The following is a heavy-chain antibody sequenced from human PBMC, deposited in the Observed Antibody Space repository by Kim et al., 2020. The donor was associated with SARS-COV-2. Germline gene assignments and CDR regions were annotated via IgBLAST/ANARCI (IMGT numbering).Heavy chain of an antibody. V-gene: IGHV3-53*01. CDR1: GFTVSSNY. Sequence: GGSLRLSCAASGFTVSSNYMSWVRQTPGKGLEWVSVIYSGGRTYYADSVKGRFTISRDNSKNTLYLQMNSLRAEDTAVYYCVRQDYYGSGSYMSYYYGMDVGGQGTTVTVSS. CDR2: IYSGGRT. D-gene: IGHD3-10*01. CDR3: VRQDYYGSGSYMSYYYGMDV. J-gene: IGHJ6*02.